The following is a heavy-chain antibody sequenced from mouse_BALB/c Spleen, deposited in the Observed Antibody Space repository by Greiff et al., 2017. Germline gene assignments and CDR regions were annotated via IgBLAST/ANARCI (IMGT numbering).Heavy chain of an antibody. Sequence: EVKLMESGPGLVKPSQSLSLTCSVTGYSITSGYYWNWIRQFPGNKLEWMGYISYDGSNNYNPSLKNRISITRDTSKNQFFLKLNSVTTEDTATYYCASAYYRYDGGSDYWGQGTTLTVSS. V-gene: IGHV3-6*02. CDR3: ASAYYRYDGGSDY. CDR1: GYSITSGYY. CDR2: ISYDGSN. D-gene: IGHD2-14*01. J-gene: IGHJ2*01.